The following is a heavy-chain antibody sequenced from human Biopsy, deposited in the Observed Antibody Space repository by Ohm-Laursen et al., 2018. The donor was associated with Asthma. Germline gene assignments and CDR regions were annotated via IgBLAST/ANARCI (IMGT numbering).Heavy chain of an antibody. J-gene: IGHJ5*02. D-gene: IGHD6-13*01. CDR2: INPNSGGT. V-gene: IGHV1-2*06. Sequence: SSVKVSCKASGYTFIGCHIHWMRQAPGQGLEWMGRINPNSGGTNYAQKFQGRVTMTRDMSISTAYMEVSRLRSDDTAVYYCARGQKSAGDRWFDPWGQGTLVTASS. CDR1: GYTFIGCH. CDR3: ARGQKSAGDRWFDP.